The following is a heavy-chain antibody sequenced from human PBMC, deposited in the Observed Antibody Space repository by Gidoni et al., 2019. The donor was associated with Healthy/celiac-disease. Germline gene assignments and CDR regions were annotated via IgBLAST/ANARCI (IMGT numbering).Heavy chain of an antibody. J-gene: IGHJ6*02. V-gene: IGHV4-31*03. D-gene: IGHD3-22*01. CDR3: ASGGNKYYYDSSRAGYYYYGMDV. CDR1: GGSISSGGYY. CDR2: IYYSGST. Sequence: QVQLQESGPGLVKPSQTLSLTCTVSGGSISSGGYYWSWIRQHPGKGLEWLGYIYYSGSTYYNPSLKSRVTISVDTSKNQFSLKLSSVTAADTAVYYCASGGNKYYYDSSRAGYYYYGMDVWGQGTTVTVSS.